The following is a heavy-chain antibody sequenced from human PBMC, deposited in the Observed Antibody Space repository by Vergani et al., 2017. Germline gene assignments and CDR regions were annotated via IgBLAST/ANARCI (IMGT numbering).Heavy chain of an antibody. CDR1: GCTFKNNT. CDR3: ASRVSAGGGLDT. V-gene: IGHV3-21*02. D-gene: IGHD2-15*01. Sequence: VQLVESGGGLVKPGGSLRLSCGASGCTFKNNTMTWVRQSPGKGLEWVSSITSTGATINYADSVKGRFTISRDNAKKFLYLQMNNLRAEDTAFYYCASRVSAGGGLDTWGQGTLVTIS. CDR2: ITSTGATI. J-gene: IGHJ5*02.